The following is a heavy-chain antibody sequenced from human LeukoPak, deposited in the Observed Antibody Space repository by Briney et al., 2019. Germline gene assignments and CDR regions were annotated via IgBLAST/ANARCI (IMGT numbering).Heavy chain of an antibody. V-gene: IGHV3-48*01. CDR3: ARDLCGGDCYSG. D-gene: IGHD2-21*01. CDR1: GFTFSSYS. Sequence: PGGSLRLSCAASGFTFSSYSMNWVRQARGKGLEWVSYISSSSSTIYYADSVKGRFTISRDNAKNSLYLQMNSLRAEDTAVYYCARDLCGGDCYSGWGQGTLVTVSS. J-gene: IGHJ4*02. CDR2: ISSSSSTI.